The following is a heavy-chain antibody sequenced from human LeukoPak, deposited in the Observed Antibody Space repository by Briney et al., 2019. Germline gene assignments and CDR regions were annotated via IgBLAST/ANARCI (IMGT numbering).Heavy chain of an antibody. CDR3: ARQGGDIVVVPAAMRYYYYYYYMDV. CDR1: GGSISSSSYY. Sequence: KPSETLSLTCTVSGGSISSSSYYWGWIRQPPGKGLEWIGSIYYSGSTYYNPSLKSRVTISVDTSKNQFSLKLSSVTAADTAVYYCARQGGDIVVVPAAMRYYYYYYYMDVWGKGTTVTISS. D-gene: IGHD2-2*01. CDR2: IYYSGST. J-gene: IGHJ6*03. V-gene: IGHV4-39*01.